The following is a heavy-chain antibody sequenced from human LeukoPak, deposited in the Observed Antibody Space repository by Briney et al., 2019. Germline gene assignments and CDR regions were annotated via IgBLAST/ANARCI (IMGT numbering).Heavy chain of an antibody. CDR1: GFTFSSYG. D-gene: IGHD4-17*01. CDR3: AGGSGDYSPDY. J-gene: IGHJ4*02. V-gene: IGHV3-33*01. CDR2: IWYDGSNK. Sequence: GGSLRLSCAASGFTFSSYGMHWVRQAPGKGLEWVAVIWYDGSNKYYADSVKSRFTISRDNSKNTLYLQMNSLRAEDTAVYYCAGGSGDYSPDYWGQGTLVTVSS.